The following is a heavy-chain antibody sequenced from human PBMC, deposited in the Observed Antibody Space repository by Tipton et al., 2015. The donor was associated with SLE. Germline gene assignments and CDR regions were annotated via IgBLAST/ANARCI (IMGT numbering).Heavy chain of an antibody. D-gene: IGHD3-3*01. CDR2: INHSGST. CDR3: AKPLYDYWSSSPLDS. Sequence: GLVKPSETLPLSCTVPGGSINSYYWTWIRQPPGKGLEWIGQINHSGSTNYNPSLKSRVTMSIDTSKRQFSLRLNSVTAADTAVYYCAKPLYDYWSSSPLDSWGQGTLVTVSS. J-gene: IGHJ4*02. V-gene: IGHV4-59*04. CDR1: GGSINSYY.